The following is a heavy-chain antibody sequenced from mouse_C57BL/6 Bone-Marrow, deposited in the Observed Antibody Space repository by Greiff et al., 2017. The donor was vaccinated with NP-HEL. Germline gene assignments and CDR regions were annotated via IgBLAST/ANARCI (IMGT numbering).Heavy chain of an antibody. CDR1: GYSFTDYN. J-gene: IGHJ3*01. CDR2: INPNYGTT. CDR3: ARGAYYSNYLEFAY. D-gene: IGHD2-5*01. V-gene: IGHV1-39*01. Sequence: VQLQQSGPELVKPGASVKISCKASGYSFTDYNMNWVKQSTGKSLEWIGVINPNYGTTSYKQKFKGKATLTADQSSSTAYMQLNSLTSEDTAVYYCARGAYYSNYLEFAYWGQGTLVTVSA.